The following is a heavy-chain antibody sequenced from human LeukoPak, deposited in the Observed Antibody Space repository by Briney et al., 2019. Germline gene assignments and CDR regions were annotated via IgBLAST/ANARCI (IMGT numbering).Heavy chain of an antibody. V-gene: IGHV4-34*01. J-gene: IGHJ6*03. Sequence: SETLSLTCVVYGGSFSGYHWSWIRQPPGEGLEWIGEINHSGSTNYNPSLKSRVTISVDTSKNQFSLKLSSVTAADTAVYYCARVLRGRLTAAGNYYYYMDVWGKGTTVTVSS. CDR3: ARVLRGRLTAAGNYYYYMDV. D-gene: IGHD6-13*01. CDR1: GGSFSGYH. CDR2: INHSGST.